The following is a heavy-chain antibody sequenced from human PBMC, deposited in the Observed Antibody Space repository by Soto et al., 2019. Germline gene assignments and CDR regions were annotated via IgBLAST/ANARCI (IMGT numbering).Heavy chain of an antibody. Sequence: ETLALTVAVGGGCISSYYWSWIRQPPGKGLEWIGYIYYSGSTNYNPSLKSRVTISVDTSKNQFSLKLSSVTAADTAVYYCARLASQWGLLRPNWFDPWGQGTLVTVSS. CDR3: ARLASQWGLLRPNWFDP. D-gene: IGHD1-26*01. V-gene: IGHV4-59*01. J-gene: IGHJ5*02. CDR2: IYYSGST. CDR1: GGCISSYY.